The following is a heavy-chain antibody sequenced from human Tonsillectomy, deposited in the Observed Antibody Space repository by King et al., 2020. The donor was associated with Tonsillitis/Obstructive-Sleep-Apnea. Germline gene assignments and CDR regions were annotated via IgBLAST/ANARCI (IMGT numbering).Heavy chain of an antibody. CDR3: ARDMVLEAGGDAFDI. CDR2: IHYSGST. CDR1: GGSISSYY. V-gene: IGHV4-59*01. D-gene: IGHD2-8*01. J-gene: IGHJ3*02. Sequence: QLQESGPGLVKPSETLSLTCTVSGGSISSYYWSWIWQPPGKGLEWIGYIHYSGSTNYNPSLKSRVTISVDTSKNQFSLKLSSVTAADTAVYYCARDMVLEAGGDAFDIWGHGTKVTVSS.